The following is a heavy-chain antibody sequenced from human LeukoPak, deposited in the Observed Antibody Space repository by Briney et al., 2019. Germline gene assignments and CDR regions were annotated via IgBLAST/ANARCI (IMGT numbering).Heavy chain of an antibody. D-gene: IGHD3-22*01. V-gene: IGHV3-23*01. Sequence: GGSLRLSCAASGFTFSTYAMTWVRQAPGKGLQWVSSISGTGASTYYADSVKGRFTISRDNSKNTLYLQMNSLRADDTAIYYCAKLDSSGYSDYWGQGTLATVSS. CDR1: GFTFSTYA. J-gene: IGHJ4*02. CDR2: ISGTGAST. CDR3: AKLDSSGYSDY.